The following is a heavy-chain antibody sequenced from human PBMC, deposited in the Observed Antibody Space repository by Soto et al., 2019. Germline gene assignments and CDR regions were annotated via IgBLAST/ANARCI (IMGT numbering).Heavy chain of an antibody. CDR1: GFTFDDYT. CDR3: ATDIGSGRIAARLYYYYYGMDV. D-gene: IGHD6-6*01. Sequence: GGSLRLSCAASGFTFDDYTMHWVRQAPGKGLEWVSLISWDGGSTYYADSVKGRFTISRDNSKNSLYLQMSSLRTEDTALYYCATDIGSGRIAARLYYYYYGMDVWGQGTTVTVSS. CDR2: ISWDGGST. J-gene: IGHJ6*02. V-gene: IGHV3-43*01.